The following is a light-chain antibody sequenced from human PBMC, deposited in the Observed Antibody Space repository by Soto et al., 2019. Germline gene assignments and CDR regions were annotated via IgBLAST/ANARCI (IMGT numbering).Light chain of an antibody. Sequence: IQMTQSPSSLSASVGDRATLTCRASQNIKSNLPWYQQKPGKAPKLLIYSASSWQSGVPSRFSGSGSGTDFTLTISSLQPEDFATYYCQQSYSTLPITFGQGTRLEIK. J-gene: IGKJ5*01. CDR2: SAS. CDR1: QNIKSN. CDR3: QQSYSTLPIT. V-gene: IGKV1-39*01.